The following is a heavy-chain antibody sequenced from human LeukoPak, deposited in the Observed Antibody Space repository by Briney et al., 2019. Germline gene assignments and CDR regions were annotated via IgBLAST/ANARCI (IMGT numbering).Heavy chain of an antibody. D-gene: IGHD2-2*01. CDR1: RYTFTGYY. Sequence: ASVKVSCTASRYTFTGYYMHWVRQAPGQGLEWMGWINPNSGGTNYAQKFQGRVTMTRDTSNSTAYMELSRLRSDDTAVYYCSSTSSTSYYYYYMDVWGKGTTVTVSS. V-gene: IGHV1-2*02. CDR2: INPNSGGT. J-gene: IGHJ6*03. CDR3: SSTSSTSYYYYYMDV.